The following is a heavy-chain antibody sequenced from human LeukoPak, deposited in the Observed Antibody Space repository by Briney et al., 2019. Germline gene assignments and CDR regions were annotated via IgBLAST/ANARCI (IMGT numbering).Heavy chain of an antibody. V-gene: IGHV4-61*02. D-gene: IGHD1-26*01. CDR1: GGSISSGSYY. Sequence: PSETLSLTCTVSGGSISSGSYYWSWIRQPAGKGLEWIGRIYTSGSTNYNPSLKSRVTISVDTSKNQFSLKLSSVTAADTAVYHCARHDPIVGTPDAFDIWGQGTMVTVSS. CDR3: ARHDPIVGTPDAFDI. J-gene: IGHJ3*02. CDR2: IYTSGST.